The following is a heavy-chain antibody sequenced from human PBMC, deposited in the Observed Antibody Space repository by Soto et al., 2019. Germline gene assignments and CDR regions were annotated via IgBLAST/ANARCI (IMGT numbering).Heavy chain of an antibody. CDR1: GFTFSSYA. V-gene: IGHV3-64D*08. CDR3: VPYLDTAMVLFLRY. D-gene: IGHD5-18*01. Sequence: GGSLRLSCSASGFTFSSYAMHWVRQAPGKGLEYVSAISSNGGSTYYADSVKGRFTISRDNSKNTLYLQMSSLRAEDTAVYYCVPYLDTAMVLFLRYWGQGTLVTVSS. CDR2: ISSNGGST. J-gene: IGHJ4*02.